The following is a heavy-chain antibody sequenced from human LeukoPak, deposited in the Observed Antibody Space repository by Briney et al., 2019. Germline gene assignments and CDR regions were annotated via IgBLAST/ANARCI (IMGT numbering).Heavy chain of an antibody. J-gene: IGHJ4*02. V-gene: IGHV4-59*01. CDR1: GDSIDDSY. D-gene: IGHD4-11*01. CDR2: ISYSGST. CDR3: ATMTTVTMYCYYFDS. Sequence: SETLSLTCTISGDSIDDSYWSWIRQSPGKGLEWIGYISYSGSTNYNPSLKSRVTISLDTSKDQFSLSLRSVIAADTAVYSCATMTTVTMYCYYFDSWGQGTLVTVS.